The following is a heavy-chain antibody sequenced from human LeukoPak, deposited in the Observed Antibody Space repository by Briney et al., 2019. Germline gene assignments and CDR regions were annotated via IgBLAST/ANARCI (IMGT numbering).Heavy chain of an antibody. V-gene: IGHV2-5*08. CDR1: GGSISSYYW. Sequence: TLSLTCTVSGGSISSYYWSWIRQPPGKALEWLALIYWDDDKRYSPSLKSRLTITKDTSKNQVVLTMTNMDPVDTATYYCAHLIAAAGRHFDYWGQGTLVTVSS. D-gene: IGHD6-13*01. J-gene: IGHJ4*02. CDR3: AHLIAAAGRHFDY. CDR2: IYWDDDK.